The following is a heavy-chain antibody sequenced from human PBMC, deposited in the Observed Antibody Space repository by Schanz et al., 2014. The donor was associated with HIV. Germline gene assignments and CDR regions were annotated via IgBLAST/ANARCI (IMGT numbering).Heavy chain of an antibody. J-gene: IGHJ6*02. CDR1: GFTFSSHG. CDR2: IWYDGNSK. Sequence: QVQLVESGGGVVQPGRSLRLSCAASGFTFSSHGMHWVRQAPGKGLEWVAVIWYDGNSKYYADSVKGRFTISRDNSKNTLYLEMISLRDEDTAVYYCARASRIAATDRDPRRHYHYGMDVWGQGTTVTVSS. CDR3: ARASRIAATDRDPRRHYHYGMDV. D-gene: IGHD6-13*01. V-gene: IGHV3-33*01.